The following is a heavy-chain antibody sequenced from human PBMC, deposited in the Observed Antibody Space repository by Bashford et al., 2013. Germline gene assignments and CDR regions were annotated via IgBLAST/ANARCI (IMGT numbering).Heavy chain of an antibody. V-gene: IGHV1-2*02. Sequence: WVRQAPGQGLEWMGWINPNSAGTNPAQNFQGRVTMTRDMSLSTAYMELSSLRSDDTAVYFCARDGPVVGVWNAFDVWGQGTVVTVSS. CDR2: INPNSAGT. CDR3: ARDGPVVGVWNAFDV. D-gene: IGHD1-26*01. J-gene: IGHJ3*01.